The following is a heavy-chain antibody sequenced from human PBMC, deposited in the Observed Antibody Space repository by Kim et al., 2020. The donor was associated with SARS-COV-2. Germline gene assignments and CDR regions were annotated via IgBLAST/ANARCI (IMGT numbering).Heavy chain of an antibody. J-gene: IGHJ6*02. Sequence: ASVKVSCKASGYIFTGFYIHWVRQAPGQGLEWMGWIIPTSGATYFAEKFQGRVTMTRDTYISTVYMEVSTLESDDTAVYYCTRAHYMDVWGQGTTVTVSS. CDR2: IIPTSGAT. CDR3: TRAHYMDV. CDR1: GYIFTGFY. V-gene: IGHV1-2*02.